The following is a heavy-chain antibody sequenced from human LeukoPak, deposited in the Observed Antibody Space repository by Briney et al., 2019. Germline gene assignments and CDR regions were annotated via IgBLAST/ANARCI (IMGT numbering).Heavy chain of an antibody. V-gene: IGHV3-21*01. Sequence: GGSLRLSCAASGFIFSDYTMNWVRQAPGKGLEWVSSISSSGTYIYYADSVKGRFTISRDNAKNSLYLQMNSLRAEDTAVYYCARVSGGPSNYWGQGTLVTVSS. D-gene: IGHD6-19*01. J-gene: IGHJ4*02. CDR2: ISSSGTYI. CDR1: GFIFSDYT. CDR3: ARVSGGPSNY.